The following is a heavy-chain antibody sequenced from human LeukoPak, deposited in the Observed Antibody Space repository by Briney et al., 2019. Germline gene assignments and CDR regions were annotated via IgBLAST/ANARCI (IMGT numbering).Heavy chain of an antibody. CDR2: INHSGST. D-gene: IGHD2/OR15-2a*01. CDR3: ARVNTWTRPFDY. CDR1: GFIFSNYG. V-gene: IGHV4-34*01. Sequence: PGGSLRLSCAASGFIFSNYGMNWIRQPPGKGLEWIGEINHSGSTNYNPSLKSRVTISVDTSKNQFSLKLSSVTAADTAVYYCARVNTWTRPFDYWGQGTLVTVSS. J-gene: IGHJ4*02.